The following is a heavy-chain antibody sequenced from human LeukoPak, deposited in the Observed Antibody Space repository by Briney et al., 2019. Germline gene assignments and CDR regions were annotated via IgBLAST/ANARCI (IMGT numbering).Heavy chain of an antibody. V-gene: IGHV6-1*01. J-gene: IGHJ5*02. CDR2: TYYRSKWYN. CDR1: GDSVSSNSAA. CDR3: ARDDDTSSWYGNWFDP. Sequence: SQTLSLTCAISGDSVSSNSAAWNWIRQSPSRGLEWLGRTYYRSKWYNDYAVSVKSRITINPDTSKNQFSLQLHSVTPEDTAVYYCARDDDTSSWYGNWFDPWGQGTLVTVSS. D-gene: IGHD6-13*01.